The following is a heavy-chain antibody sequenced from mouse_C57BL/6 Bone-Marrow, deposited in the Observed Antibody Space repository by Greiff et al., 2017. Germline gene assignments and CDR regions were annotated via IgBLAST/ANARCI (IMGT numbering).Heavy chain of an antibody. V-gene: IGHV1-20*01. CDR2: INPYNGDT. CDR3: ARGGYPRGY. CDR1: GYSFTGYF. D-gene: IGHD2-14*01. Sequence: EVHLVESGPELVKPGDSVKISCKASGYSFTGYFMNWVMQSHGKSLEWIGRINPYNGDTFYNQKFKGKATLTVDKSSSTAHMELRSLTSEDSAVYYCARGGYPRGYWGQGTSVTVSS. J-gene: IGHJ4*01.